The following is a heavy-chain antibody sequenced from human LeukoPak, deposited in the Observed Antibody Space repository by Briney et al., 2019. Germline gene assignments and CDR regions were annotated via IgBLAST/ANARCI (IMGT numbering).Heavy chain of an antibody. CDR2: ISGSGDNT. V-gene: IGHV3-23*01. CDR3: ARGLRNTDTFDI. J-gene: IGHJ3*02. Sequence: SGGSLRLSCAASGFSFSSYAMNWVRQAPGKGPEWVSAISGSGDNTYYTDSVKGRFTISRDNSKNTAYLQMNSLRAEDTAVYYCARGLRNTDTFDIWGQGTMVTVSS. CDR1: GFSFSSYA.